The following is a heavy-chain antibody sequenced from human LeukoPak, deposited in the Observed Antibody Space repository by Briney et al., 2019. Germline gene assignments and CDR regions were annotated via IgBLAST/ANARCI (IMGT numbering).Heavy chain of an antibody. CDR1: GGSISSGGYS. Sequence: SETLSLTCAVSGGSISSGGYSWSRIRQPPGKDLEWIGYIYHSGSTYYNPSLKSRVTISVDRSKNQFSLKLSSVTAADTAVYYCASGYCSGGSCYDYWGQGTLVTVSS. V-gene: IGHV4-30-2*01. J-gene: IGHJ4*02. D-gene: IGHD2-15*01. CDR2: IYHSGST. CDR3: ASGYCSGGSCYDY.